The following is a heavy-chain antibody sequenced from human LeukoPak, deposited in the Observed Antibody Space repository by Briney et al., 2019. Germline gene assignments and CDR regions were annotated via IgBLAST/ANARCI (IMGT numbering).Heavy chain of an antibody. D-gene: IGHD3-22*01. V-gene: IGHV4-34*01. CDR2: INHSGST. J-gene: IGHJ4*02. CDR3: ARGRIYYYDSSGSSRFDY. CDR1: GGSFSGYY. Sequence: SETLSLTCAVYGGSFSGYYWSWIRQPPGKGLEWIGKINHSGSTNYNPSLKSRVTISVDTSKNQFSLKLSSVTAADTAVYYCARGRIYYYDSSGSSRFDYWGQGTLVTVSS.